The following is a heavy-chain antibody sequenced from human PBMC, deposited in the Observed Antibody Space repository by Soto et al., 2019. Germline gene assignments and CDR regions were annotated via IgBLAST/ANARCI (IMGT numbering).Heavy chain of an antibody. CDR1: GVSMISYY. Sequence: QVRLQESGPGLVKPSETLSLTCTVSGVSMISYYWSWIRQPPGRGLELIGFIYYAGSTKYNPSLNRRVTIPVGTVEIQLSLTVTSVTAADTAVYYGASRIVATETFDYWGQGSLVTVSS. D-gene: IGHD5-12*01. CDR3: ASRIVATETFDY. CDR2: IYYAGST. J-gene: IGHJ4*02. V-gene: IGHV4-59*08.